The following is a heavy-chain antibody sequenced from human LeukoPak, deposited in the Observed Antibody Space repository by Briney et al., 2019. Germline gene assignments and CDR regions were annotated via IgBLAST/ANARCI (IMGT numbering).Heavy chain of an antibody. Sequence: SETLSLTCAVYGGSFSGYYWSWIRQPPGKGLEWIGEINHSGSTNYNPSLKSRVTISVDTSKNQFSLKLSSVTAADTAVYYCARARAARRLDYWGQGTLVTVSS. D-gene: IGHD6-6*01. CDR3: ARARAARRLDY. CDR1: GGSFSGYY. J-gene: IGHJ4*02. V-gene: IGHV4-34*01. CDR2: INHSGST.